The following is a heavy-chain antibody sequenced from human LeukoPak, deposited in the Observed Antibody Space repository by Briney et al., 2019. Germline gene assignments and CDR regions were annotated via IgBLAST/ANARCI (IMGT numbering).Heavy chain of an antibody. Sequence: PGGSLRLSCAASGFTFSSYAMHWVRQAPGKGLEWVAVISYDGNNKYYADSVKGRFIISRDNSKNTLYLQMNSLRPEDTTVYYCARDPKGGFSYGWGAFDIWGQGTMVTVSS. CDR1: GFTFSSYA. J-gene: IGHJ3*02. V-gene: IGHV3-30-3*01. D-gene: IGHD5-18*01. CDR3: ARDPKGGFSYGWGAFDI. CDR2: ISYDGNNK.